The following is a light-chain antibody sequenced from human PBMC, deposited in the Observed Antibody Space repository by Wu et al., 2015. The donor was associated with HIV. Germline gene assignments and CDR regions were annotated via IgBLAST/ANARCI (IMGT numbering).Light chain of an antibody. CDR3: QQYGSSPSWT. J-gene: IGKJ1*01. CDR2: GAS. V-gene: IGKV3-20*01. CDR1: QSVSSY. Sequence: EIVMTQSPATLSVSPGERATLSCRASQSVSSYLAWYQQKPGQAPRLLIYGASSRATGIPDRFSGSGSGTDFTLTISRLEPEDFAVYYCQQYGSSPSWTFGQGTKVEIK.